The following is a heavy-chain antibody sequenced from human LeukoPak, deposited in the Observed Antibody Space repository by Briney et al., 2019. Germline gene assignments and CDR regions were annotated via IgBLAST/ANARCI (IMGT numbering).Heavy chain of an antibody. D-gene: IGHD2-21*02. CDR2: INRSGST. CDR3: ARAGAAYCGGDCYYRDDAFDL. Sequence: SETLSLTCAVYGGSFSGYHWSWIRLPPGKGLEWIGEINRSGSTNYSPSLKSRVTISGDTSKNQFSLKLTSVTAADTAVYYCARAGAAYCGGDCYYRDDAFDLWGPGTVVAVSS. CDR1: GGSFSGYH. J-gene: IGHJ3*01. V-gene: IGHV4-34*01.